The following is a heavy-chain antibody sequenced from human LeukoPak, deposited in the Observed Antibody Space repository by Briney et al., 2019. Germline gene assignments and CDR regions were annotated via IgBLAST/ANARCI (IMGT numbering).Heavy chain of an antibody. J-gene: IGHJ4*02. CDR2: IYYSGST. D-gene: IGHD6-6*01. Sequence: SETLSLTCAVYGGSFSGYYWSWIRQPPGKGLEWIGSIYYSGSTYYNPSLKSRVTISVDTSKNQFSLKLSSVTAADTAVYYCVRHPGFAARPFDYWGQGTLVTVSS. CDR3: VRHPGFAARPFDY. V-gene: IGHV4-34*01. CDR1: GGSFSGYY.